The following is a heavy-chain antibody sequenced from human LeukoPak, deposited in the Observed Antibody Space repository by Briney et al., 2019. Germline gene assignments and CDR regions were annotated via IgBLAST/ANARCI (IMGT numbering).Heavy chain of an antibody. Sequence: SETLSLTCTVSGGSVISGSYYCSWIRQPPGQGLEWIGYIYYSGSTNYNPSLKSRVTISVDTSKNQFSLKLSSVTAADTAVYYCARDSSGYNFYYWGQGTLVTVAS. CDR3: ARDSSGYNFYY. CDR1: GGSVISGSYY. D-gene: IGHD3-22*01. V-gene: IGHV4-61*01. J-gene: IGHJ4*02. CDR2: IYYSGST.